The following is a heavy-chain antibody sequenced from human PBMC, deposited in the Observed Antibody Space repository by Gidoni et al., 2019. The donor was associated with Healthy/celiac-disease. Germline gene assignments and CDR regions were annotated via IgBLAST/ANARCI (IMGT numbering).Heavy chain of an antibody. CDR1: GGSFSGYY. V-gene: IGHV4-34*01. D-gene: IGHD3-22*01. Sequence: QVQLQQWGAGLLKPSETLSLTCAVYGGSFSGYYCSWIRQPPGKGLEWIGEINHSGSTNYNPSLKSRVTISVDTSKNQFSLKLSSVTAADTAVYYCARASKYYYDSSGYYRTYYYYYGMDVWGQGTTVTVSS. CDR2: INHSGST. CDR3: ARASKYYYDSSGYYRTYYYYYGMDV. J-gene: IGHJ6*02.